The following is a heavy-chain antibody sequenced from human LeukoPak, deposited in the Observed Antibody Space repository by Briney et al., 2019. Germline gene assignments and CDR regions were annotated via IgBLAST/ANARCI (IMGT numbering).Heavy chain of an antibody. V-gene: IGHV4-39*01. CDR3: ARSIRGSSWYGGGGVFDY. J-gene: IGHJ4*02. Sequence: SETLSLTCTVPGRPLSNSSYYWGWIPQPPGKGLEWIGSIYYSGSTYYNPSLKSRVTISVETSKNQFSLKLSSVTAADTAVYYCARSIRGSSWYGGGGVFDYWGQGTLVTVSS. CDR1: GRPLSNSSYY. CDR2: IYYSGST. D-gene: IGHD6-13*01.